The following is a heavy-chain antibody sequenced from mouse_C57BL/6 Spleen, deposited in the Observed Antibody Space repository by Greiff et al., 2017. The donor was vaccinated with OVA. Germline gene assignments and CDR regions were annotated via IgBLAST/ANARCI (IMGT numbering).Heavy chain of an antibody. V-gene: IGHV3-6*01. CDR3: AREYYSNYEFAY. CDR2: ISYDGSN. CDR1: GYSITSGYY. J-gene: IGHJ3*01. D-gene: IGHD2-5*01. Sequence: DVQLQESGPGLVKPSQSLSLTCSVTGYSITSGYYWNWIRQFPGNKLEWMGYISYDGSNNYNPSLKNRISITRDTSKNQFFLKLNSVTTEDTATYYCAREYYSNYEFAYWGQGTLVTVSA.